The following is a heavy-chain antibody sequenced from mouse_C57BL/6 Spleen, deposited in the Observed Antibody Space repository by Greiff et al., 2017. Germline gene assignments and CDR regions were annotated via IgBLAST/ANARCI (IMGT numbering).Heavy chain of an antibody. CDR3: AKAPHGSSNYAMDY. V-gene: IGHV2-5*01. J-gene: IGHJ4*01. CDR1: GFSLTSYG. D-gene: IGHD1-1*01. CDR2: IWRGGST. Sequence: QVQLKQSGPGLVQPSQSLSITCTVSGFSLTSYGVHWVRQSPGKGLEWLGVIWRGGSTDYNAAFMSRLSITKDNSKSQVFFKMNSLQADDTAIYDCAKAPHGSSNYAMDYWGQGTSVTVSS.